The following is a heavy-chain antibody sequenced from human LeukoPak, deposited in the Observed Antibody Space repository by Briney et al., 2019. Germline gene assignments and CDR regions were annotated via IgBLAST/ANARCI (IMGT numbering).Heavy chain of an antibody. Sequence: PGGSLRLSCAASGFTFSSYGMHWVRQAPGKGLEWVAVIWYDGSNKYYADSVKGRFTISRDNSKNTLYLQMDSLRAEDTAVYYCAKHSSGIAVAGTVQYWGQGTLVTVSS. CDR3: AKHSSGIAVAGTVQY. J-gene: IGHJ4*02. D-gene: IGHD6-19*01. CDR2: IWYDGSNK. V-gene: IGHV3-30*02. CDR1: GFTFSSYG.